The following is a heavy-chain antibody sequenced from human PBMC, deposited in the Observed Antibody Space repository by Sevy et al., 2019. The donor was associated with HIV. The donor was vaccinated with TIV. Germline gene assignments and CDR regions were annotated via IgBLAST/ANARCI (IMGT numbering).Heavy chain of an antibody. D-gene: IGHD6-13*01. Sequence: EGSLRLSCAASGFIFSSYSINWVRQAPGKGLEWVSSISSSSKYIYYADSVKGRFTISRDNAKNSLFLQMNSLRAEDTAVYYCARDPAIAAAVTFDYWGQGTLVTVSS. V-gene: IGHV3-21*01. CDR2: ISSSSKYI. CDR1: GFIFSSYS. J-gene: IGHJ4*02. CDR3: ARDPAIAAAVTFDY.